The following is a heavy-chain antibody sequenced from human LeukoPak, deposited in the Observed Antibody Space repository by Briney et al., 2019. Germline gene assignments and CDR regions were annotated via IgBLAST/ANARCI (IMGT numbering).Heavy chain of an antibody. Sequence: GVSLRLSCAASGFTFSSYSMNWIRQAPGKGLEWVSSISSSTSYIYYADSVKGRFTISRDNAQNSLFLQLNSLRAEDTAVYYCARDPYSSGWYKDAFDIWGQGTMVTVSS. CDR2: ISSSTSYI. J-gene: IGHJ3*02. D-gene: IGHD6-19*01. CDR3: ARDPYSSGWYKDAFDI. V-gene: IGHV3-21*01. CDR1: GFTFSSYS.